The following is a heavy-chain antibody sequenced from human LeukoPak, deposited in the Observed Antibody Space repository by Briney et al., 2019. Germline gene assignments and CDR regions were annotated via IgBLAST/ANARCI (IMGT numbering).Heavy chain of an antibody. D-gene: IGHD6-13*01. CDR2: IKQDGSEK. V-gene: IGHV3-7*01. J-gene: IGHJ4*02. CDR1: GFTFNSYW. CDR3: ASGRQLGY. Sequence: GGSLRLSCAASGFTFNSYWMSWVRQAPGKGLEWVANIKQDGSEKYYVDSLKGRFTISRDNAKNSLYLQMNNLRAEDTAVYYCASGRQLGYWGQGTLVTVSS.